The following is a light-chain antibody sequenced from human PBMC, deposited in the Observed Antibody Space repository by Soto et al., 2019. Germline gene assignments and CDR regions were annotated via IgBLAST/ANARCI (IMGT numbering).Light chain of an antibody. CDR2: DVS. CDR3: QQYYSYSRT. CDR1: QTVSSW. V-gene: IGKV1-5*01. J-gene: IGKJ1*01. Sequence: DIQMTQSPSTLSASVGDRVTITCRASQTVSSWLAWYQQKPGKAPKLLIYDVSSLESGVPSRFSGCGSGTEFTLTISSLQPDDFATYYCQQYYSYSRTFGQGTKVEVK.